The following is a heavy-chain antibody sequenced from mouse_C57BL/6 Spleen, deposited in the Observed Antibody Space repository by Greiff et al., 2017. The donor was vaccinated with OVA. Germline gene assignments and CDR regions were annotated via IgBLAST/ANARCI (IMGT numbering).Heavy chain of an antibody. CDR1: GFTFSDYG. CDR3: ARGNYGYDEGFAY. D-gene: IGHD2-2*01. Sequence: EVKLEESGGGLVKPGGSLKLSCAASGFTFSDYGMHWVRQAPEKGLEWVAYISSGSSTIYYADTVKGRIPISRDNAKNTLFLQMTSMRSEDTAMYYGARGNYGYDEGFAYWGQGTLVTVSA. V-gene: IGHV5-17*01. J-gene: IGHJ3*01. CDR2: ISSGSSTI.